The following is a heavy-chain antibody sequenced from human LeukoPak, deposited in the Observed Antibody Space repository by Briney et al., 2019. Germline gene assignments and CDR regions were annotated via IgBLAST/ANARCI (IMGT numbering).Heavy chain of an antibody. CDR3: ASRAISVASQNLDS. J-gene: IGHJ4*02. D-gene: IGHD2-2*01. CDR1: GVSFSGYY. Sequence: SETLSLTCAVYGVSFSGYYWSWIRQPPGKGREWIGEINHSGSTNYNPSLQRRVTISVDTSKNQFSLKVTSMTAADTALYYCASRAISVASQNLDSWGQGTRVTVSP. V-gene: IGHV4-34*01. CDR2: INHSGST.